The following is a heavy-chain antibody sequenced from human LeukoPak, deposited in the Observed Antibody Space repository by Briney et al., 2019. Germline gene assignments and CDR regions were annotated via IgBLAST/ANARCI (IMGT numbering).Heavy chain of an antibody. D-gene: IGHD4/OR15-4a*01. CDR2: TSYDGSNK. V-gene: IGHV3-30*18. Sequence: GGSLRLSCAASGFTFSSYGMHWVRQAPGKGLEWVADTSYDGSNKYYADSVKGRFTISRDNSKNTLYLQMNSLRAEDTAVYYCAKDQASIEGVLDYWGQGTLVTVSS. CDR3: AKDQASIEGVLDY. J-gene: IGHJ4*02. CDR1: GFTFSSYG.